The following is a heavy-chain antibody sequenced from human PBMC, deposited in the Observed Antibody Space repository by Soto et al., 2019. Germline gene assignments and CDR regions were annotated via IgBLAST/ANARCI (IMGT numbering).Heavy chain of an antibody. V-gene: IGHV4-59*12. CDR2: MYYSGST. CDR3: ARSANWGWFQAPGYFDY. J-gene: IGHJ4*02. Sequence: SETLSLTCTVSGGSISSYYWSWIRQPPGKGLEWIGYMYYSGSTNYNPSLKSRVTISADTSKKQFSLKLSSVTAADTAVYYCARSANWGWFQAPGYFDYWGQGTLVTVSS. D-gene: IGHD7-27*01. CDR1: GGSISSYY.